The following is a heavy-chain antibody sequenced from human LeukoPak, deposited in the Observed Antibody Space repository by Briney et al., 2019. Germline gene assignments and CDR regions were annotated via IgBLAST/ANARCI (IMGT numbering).Heavy chain of an antibody. CDR3: ARGSIAAAGPDAFDI. CDR2: INPSFNPGVDVT. V-gene: IGHV1-46*01. Sequence: ASVKVSCKASGYTFSSYHIHWVRQAPGQGLEWMGRINPSFNPGVDVTSYAQKFQGRITMTGDISTNTVYMELSSLTSEDTAVYYCARGSIAAAGPDAFDIWGQGTMVTVSS. J-gene: IGHJ3*02. CDR1: GYTFSSYH. D-gene: IGHD6-13*01.